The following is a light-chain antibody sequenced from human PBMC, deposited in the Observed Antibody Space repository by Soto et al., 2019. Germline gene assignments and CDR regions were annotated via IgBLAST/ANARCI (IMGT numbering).Light chain of an antibody. Sequence: QAVVTPPASVSGSPGQSITISCTGTSSDVGGYNYVSWYQQHPGKAPKLMIYDVSNRPSGVSNRFSGSKSGNTASLTISGLQAEDEADYYCSSYTSSSTSVVFGGGTQLTVL. CDR3: SSYTSSSTSVV. V-gene: IGLV2-14*01. J-gene: IGLJ2*01. CDR2: DVS. CDR1: SSDVGGYNY.